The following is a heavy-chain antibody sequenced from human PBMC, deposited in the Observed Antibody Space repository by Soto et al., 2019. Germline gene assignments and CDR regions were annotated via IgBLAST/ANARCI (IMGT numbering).Heavy chain of an antibody. CDR2: IKEDGSEK. Sequence: GGSLRLSCAASGFTFSRYWMSWVRQAPGKELEWVANIKEDGSEKYYVDSVKGRFTIFRDNAKNSLYLQMNSLRAEDMAVYYCARPLGWRDAFDIWGRGTMVTVSS. CDR1: GFTFSRYW. V-gene: IGHV3-7*01. J-gene: IGHJ3*02. D-gene: IGHD2-15*01. CDR3: ARPLGWRDAFDI.